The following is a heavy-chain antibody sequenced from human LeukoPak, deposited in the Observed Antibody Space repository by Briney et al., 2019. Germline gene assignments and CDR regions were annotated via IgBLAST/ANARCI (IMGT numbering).Heavy chain of an antibody. CDR1: GFAFSVYA. CDR2: INANSGTT. J-gene: IGHJ5*01. V-gene: IGHV3-23*01. D-gene: IGHD6-19*01. Sequence: GGSLRLSCTASGFAFSVYAVSWLRQPPGKGLEWVSTINANSGTTSYAASVRGRFTISRDNSKNTLYLQLNTLRADDTATYYCAKPISGGLAVTADWFHPWGQGTLVVVSS. CDR3: AKPISGGLAVTADWFHP.